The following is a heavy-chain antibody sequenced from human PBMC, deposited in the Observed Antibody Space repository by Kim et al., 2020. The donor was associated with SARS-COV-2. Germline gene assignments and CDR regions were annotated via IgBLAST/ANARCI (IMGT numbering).Heavy chain of an antibody. D-gene: IGHD2-2*02. V-gene: IGHV4-59*08. CDR3: ARRGRYCSSTSCYSDMDV. CDR1: GGSISSYY. J-gene: IGHJ6*03. CDR2: IYYSGST. Sequence: SETLSLTCTVSGGSISSYYWSWIRQPPGKGLEWIGYIYYSGSTNYNPSLKSRVTISVDTSKNQFSLKLSSVTAADTAVYYCARRGRYCSSTSCYSDMDVWGKGTTVTVSS.